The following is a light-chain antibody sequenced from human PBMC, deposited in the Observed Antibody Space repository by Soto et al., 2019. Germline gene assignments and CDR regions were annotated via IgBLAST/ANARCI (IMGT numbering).Light chain of an antibody. J-gene: IGLJ3*02. Sequence: QSVLTQSSSASASLGCSVKLTCTLSSGHSSYIIAWHQQQPGKAPRYLMKLEGSGSYNKGSGVPDRFSGSSSGADRYLTISNLQFEDEADYYCETWDSNTHTVFGGGTQLTVL. CDR1: SGHSSYI. CDR3: ETWDSNTHTV. CDR2: LEGSGSY. V-gene: IGLV4-60*02.